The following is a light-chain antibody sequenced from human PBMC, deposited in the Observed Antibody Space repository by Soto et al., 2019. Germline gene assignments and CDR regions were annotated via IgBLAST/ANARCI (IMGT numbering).Light chain of an antibody. J-gene: IGKJ2*01. V-gene: IGKV1-39*01. CDR3: QQSYHSPDT. Sequence: DIQMTQSPSSLAASLGDRVTIICRASQSLGSSLIWYQQKPGTAPRVLIYGASSLHSGVPSRFSGSGSGTDFTLTITSLQPEDFATYFCQQSYHSPDTFGQGTRLNI. CDR2: GAS. CDR1: QSLGSS.